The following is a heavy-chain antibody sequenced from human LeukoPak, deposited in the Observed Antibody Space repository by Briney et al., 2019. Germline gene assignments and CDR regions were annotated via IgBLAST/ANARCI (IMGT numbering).Heavy chain of an antibody. Sequence: SETLSLTCTVSGGSISSSSYYWGWIRQPPGKGLEWIGSIYYSGSTYYNPSLKSRVTISVDTSKNQFSLKLSSVTAADTAVYYCARQDYDFWSGYHQNWFDPWGQGTLVTASS. CDR2: IYYSGST. V-gene: IGHV4-39*01. J-gene: IGHJ5*02. CDR1: GGSISSSSYY. D-gene: IGHD3-3*01. CDR3: ARQDYDFWSGYHQNWFDP.